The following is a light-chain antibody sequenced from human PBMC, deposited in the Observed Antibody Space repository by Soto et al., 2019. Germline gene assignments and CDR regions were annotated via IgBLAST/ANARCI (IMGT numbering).Light chain of an antibody. CDR1: QSVSSN. J-gene: IGKJ4*01. V-gene: IGKV3-20*01. Sequence: EIVMTQSPATLSVSLGERATLSCRASQSVSSNLAWYQQKPGQAPRLLIYGVSSRATGIPDRFSGSGSGTDFTLTISRLEPEDFAVYYCQQFSSYPLTFGGGTKVDIK. CDR2: GVS. CDR3: QQFSSYPLT.